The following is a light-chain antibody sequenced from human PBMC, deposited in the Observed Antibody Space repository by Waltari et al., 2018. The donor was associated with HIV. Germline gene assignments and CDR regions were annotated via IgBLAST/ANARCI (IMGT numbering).Light chain of an antibody. CDR1: KSLLNSNGFNY. CDR2: LGS. Sequence: DIVMTQSPLSLPVTPAEPASISCRSSKSLLNSNGFNYLDWYLQKPGQSPQLLIYLGSNRASGVPDRFSGSGSGTDFTLKISRVEAEDVGVYYCMQALQTPLITFGQGTRLEIK. J-gene: IGKJ5*01. V-gene: IGKV2-28*01. CDR3: MQALQTPLIT.